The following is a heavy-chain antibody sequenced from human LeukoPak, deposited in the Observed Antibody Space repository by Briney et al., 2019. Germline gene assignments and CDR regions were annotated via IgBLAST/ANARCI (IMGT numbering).Heavy chain of an antibody. Sequence: PSETLSLTCTVSGGSISSYYWSWLRQPPGKGLEWIGYIYYSGTTNYNPSLKSQVTISVDTSKSQFSLKLSSVTAADTAVYYCARGFGSPDYWGQGTLVTVSS. J-gene: IGHJ4*02. V-gene: IGHV4-59*01. CDR3: ARGFGSPDY. CDR1: GGSISSYY. CDR2: IYYSGTT. D-gene: IGHD1-26*01.